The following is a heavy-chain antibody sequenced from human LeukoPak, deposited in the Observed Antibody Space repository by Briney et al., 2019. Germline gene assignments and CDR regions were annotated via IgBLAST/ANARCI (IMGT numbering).Heavy chain of an antibody. D-gene: IGHD6-13*01. CDR1: GGSISSGGYY. CDR3: ARSNGAISAAEDY. J-gene: IGHJ4*02. CDR2: IYYSGST. Sequence: SETLSLTCTVSGGSISSGGYYWSWIRQHPGKGLEWIGYIYYSGSTYYNPSLKSRVTISVDTSKNQFSLKLSSVTAADTAVYYCARSNGAISAAEDYWGQGTLVTVSS. V-gene: IGHV4-31*03.